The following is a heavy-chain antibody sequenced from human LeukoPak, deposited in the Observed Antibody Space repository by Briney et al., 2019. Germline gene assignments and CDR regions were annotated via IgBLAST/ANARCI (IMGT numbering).Heavy chain of an antibody. V-gene: IGHV1-18*01. CDR1: GYTFTSYG. D-gene: IGHD2-2*01. CDR2: ISAYNGNT. CDR3: ARPRSITLYCSSTSCSDAFDI. Sequence: GASVKVSCKASGYTFTSYGISWVRQAPGQGLEWMGWISAYNGNTNYAQKLQGRVTMTTDTSTSTAYMELRSLRSDDTAVYYCARPRSITLYCSSTSCSDAFDIWGQGTMVTVSS. J-gene: IGHJ3*02.